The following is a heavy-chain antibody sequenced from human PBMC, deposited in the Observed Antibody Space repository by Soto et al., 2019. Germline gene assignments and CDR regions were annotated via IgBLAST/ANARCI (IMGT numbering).Heavy chain of an antibody. V-gene: IGHV1-18*01. D-gene: IGHD3-10*01. CDR2: ISGYNGNT. Sequence: XSVKVSCKASGYPFSTFYVGLVRHSPGQGLEWMGWISGYNGNTKYAEKIKGRVSMTTDTSASTAYMELRSLTSDDTAVYYCARGPYYYASRSYYNGVDFWGQGTLVTVSS. CDR1: GYPFSTFY. CDR3: ARGPYYYASRSYYNGVDF. J-gene: IGHJ4*02.